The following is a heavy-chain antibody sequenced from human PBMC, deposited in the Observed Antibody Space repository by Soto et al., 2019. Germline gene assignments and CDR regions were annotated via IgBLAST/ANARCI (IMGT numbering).Heavy chain of an antibody. Sequence: GASVKVSCKASGYTFTTFGISWVRRAPGQGLEWMGWTSTNNGDTYYAPRFQGRVTVTKDTSTRTAYMELRSLGSDDTAVYYCGREYCRGGRCYSPDYWGQGTLVTVSS. V-gene: IGHV1-18*01. CDR3: GREYCRGGRCYSPDY. CDR1: GYTFTTFG. CDR2: TSTNNGDT. D-gene: IGHD2-15*01. J-gene: IGHJ4*02.